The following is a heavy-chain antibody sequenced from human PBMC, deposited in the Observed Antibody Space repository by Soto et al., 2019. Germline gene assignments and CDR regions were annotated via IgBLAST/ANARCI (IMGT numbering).Heavy chain of an antibody. V-gene: IGHV3-30-3*01. Sequence: QVQLVESGGGVVQPGRSRRLSCAASGFTFSSYAMHGVRQAPGKGLEWVAVISYDGRNKYYADSVKGRFTISRDNPKNTLHLQMNSLIGEDTAVYYCASDRPRVNNWFDPWGQGTLVTVSS. D-gene: IGHD3-22*01. CDR1: GFTFSSYA. CDR2: ISYDGRNK. J-gene: IGHJ5*02. CDR3: ASDRPRVNNWFDP.